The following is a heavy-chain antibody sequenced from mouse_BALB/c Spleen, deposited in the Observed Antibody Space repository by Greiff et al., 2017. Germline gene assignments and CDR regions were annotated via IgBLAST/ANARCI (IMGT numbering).Heavy chain of an antibody. J-gene: IGHJ4*01. CDR2: IWGDGST. D-gene: IGHD1-1*01. V-gene: IGHV2-6-7*01. Sequence: VQGVESGPGLVAPSQSLSITCTVSGFSLTGYGVNWVRQPPGKGLEWLGMIWGDGSTDYNSALKSRLSISKDNSKSQVFLKMNSLQTDDTARYYCARDYGSSYYYAMDYWGQGTSVTVSS. CDR3: ARDYGSSYYYAMDY. CDR1: GFSLTGYG.